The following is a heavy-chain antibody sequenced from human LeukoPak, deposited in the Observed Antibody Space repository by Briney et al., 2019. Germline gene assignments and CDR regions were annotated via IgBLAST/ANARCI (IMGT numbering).Heavy chain of an antibody. CDR2: ISGSGGST. CDR3: ATRPQYCSSTSCQIFDY. J-gene: IGHJ4*02. V-gene: IGHV3-23*01. CDR1: GFTFSSYG. Sequence: GGSLRLSCAASGFTFSSYGMSWVRQAPGKGLEWVSAISGSGGSTYYADSVKGRFTISRDNSKNTLYLQMNSLRAEDTAVYYCATRPQYCSSTSCQIFDYWGQGTLVTVSS. D-gene: IGHD2-2*01.